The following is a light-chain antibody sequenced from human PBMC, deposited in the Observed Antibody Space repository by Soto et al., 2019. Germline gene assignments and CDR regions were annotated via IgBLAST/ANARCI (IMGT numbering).Light chain of an antibody. J-gene: IGKJ1*01. CDR1: QSVSSD. Sequence: EIVMTQSPATLSVSPGERATLSCRASQSVSSDLAWYQQKPGQAPRLLIYGASSRATGIPARFSGSGSGTEFTLSIGSLQSEDFAVYYCQQYNAWPPWTFGQGTKVEI. CDR2: GAS. CDR3: QQYNAWPPWT. V-gene: IGKV3-15*01.